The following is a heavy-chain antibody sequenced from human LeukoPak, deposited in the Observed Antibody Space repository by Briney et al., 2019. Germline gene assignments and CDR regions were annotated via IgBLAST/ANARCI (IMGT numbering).Heavy chain of an antibody. J-gene: IGHJ4*02. V-gene: IGHV3-33*01. Sequence: GGSLRLSCAASGFTFSKYGIHWVRQAPGKGLEWVAVIWYDGRTKYYADSVKGRFTISRDNSKNTLYLQMNSLRAEDTAVYYCARDFEYSSSTGVYWGQGTLVTVSS. CDR2: IWYDGRTK. CDR3: ARDFEYSSSTGVY. CDR1: GFTFSKYG. D-gene: IGHD5-12*01.